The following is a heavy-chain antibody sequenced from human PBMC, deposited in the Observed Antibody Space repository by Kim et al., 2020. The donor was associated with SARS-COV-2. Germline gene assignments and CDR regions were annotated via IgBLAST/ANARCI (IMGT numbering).Heavy chain of an antibody. CDR2: TYSNGIT. D-gene: IGHD3-3*01. V-gene: IGHV3-53*01. CDR3: ATANRFDFWSYLGY. Sequence: GGSLRLSCAASGFTVSTNYMSWVRQAPGKGLEWVSVTYSNGITYYTDSVKGRFTISRDNSKNTLYLQMNSLRAEDTAVYYCATANRFDFWSYLGYWGQGTLVTVSS. CDR1: GFTVSTNY. J-gene: IGHJ4*02.